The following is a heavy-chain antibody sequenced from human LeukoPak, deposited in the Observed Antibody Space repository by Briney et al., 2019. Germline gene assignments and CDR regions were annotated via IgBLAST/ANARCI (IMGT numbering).Heavy chain of an antibody. CDR3: ARATSYSNYGMDV. Sequence: PGGSLRLSRAASGFTFSSYWMGWVRQAPGKGLERVANMKQDGSEKYYVDSVKGRFTISRDNARNTLYLQMNSLRAEDTAVHYCARATSYSNYGMDVWGQGTTVTVSS. CDR1: GFTFSSYW. V-gene: IGHV3-7*02. D-gene: IGHD6-13*01. J-gene: IGHJ6*02. CDR2: MKQDGSEK.